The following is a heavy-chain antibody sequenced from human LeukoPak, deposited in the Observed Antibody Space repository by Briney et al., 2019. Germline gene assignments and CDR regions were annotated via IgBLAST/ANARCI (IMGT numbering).Heavy chain of an antibody. Sequence: GGSLRLSCAASGFTFSSYSMNWVRQAPGKGLEWVSSISSSSSYIYYADSVKGRFTISRDNAKNSLYLQMNCLRAEDTAVYYCASSGAAARGYYYYGMDVWGQGTTVTVSS. CDR2: ISSSSSYI. D-gene: IGHD2-2*01. CDR1: GFTFSSYS. V-gene: IGHV3-21*01. J-gene: IGHJ6*02. CDR3: ASSGAAARGYYYYGMDV.